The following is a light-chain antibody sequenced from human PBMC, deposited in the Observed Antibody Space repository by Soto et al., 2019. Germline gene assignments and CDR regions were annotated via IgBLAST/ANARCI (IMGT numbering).Light chain of an antibody. CDR3: QKFNTAPLT. CDR2: SAS. J-gene: IGKJ5*01. V-gene: IGKV1-27*01. Sequence: DIQMTQSPSSLSASVGDRVTITCRASQDISVYLAWYQQKPGKVPKLLIYSASTLQSGVPSRFSGSRSGTDFTITISSLQPEDVATYYCQKFNTAPLTFGQGTRLEIK. CDR1: QDISVY.